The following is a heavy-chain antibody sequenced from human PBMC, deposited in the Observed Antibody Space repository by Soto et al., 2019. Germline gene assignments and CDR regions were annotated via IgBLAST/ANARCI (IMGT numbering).Heavy chain of an antibody. V-gene: IGHV3-49*04. D-gene: IGHD2-15*01. CDR2: IRSKAYGGTT. J-gene: IGHJ4*02. Sequence: PGGSLRLSCTASGFTFGDYAMSWVRQAPGKGLEWVGFIRSKAYGGTTEYAASVKGRFTISRDDSKSIAYLQMNSLKAEDTAVYYCTRELEVVAATFGYWGQGTLVTVSS. CDR1: GFTFGDYA. CDR3: TRELEVVAATFGY.